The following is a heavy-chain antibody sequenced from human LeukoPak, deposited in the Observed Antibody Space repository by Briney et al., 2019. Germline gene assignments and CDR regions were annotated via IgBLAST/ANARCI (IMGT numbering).Heavy chain of an antibody. Sequence: ASETLSLTCAVYGGSLSGYYWSWIRQPPGKGLEWIGEINHSGSTNYNPSLKSRVTISVDTHKNQLSLKLSSMTAADTAVYYCARQWLVSPLFDYWGQGTLVTVSS. V-gene: IGHV4-34*01. D-gene: IGHD6-19*01. J-gene: IGHJ4*02. CDR3: ARQWLVSPLFDY. CDR1: GGSLSGYY. CDR2: INHSGST.